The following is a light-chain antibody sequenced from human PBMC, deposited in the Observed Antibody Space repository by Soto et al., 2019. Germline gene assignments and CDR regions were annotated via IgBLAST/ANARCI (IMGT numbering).Light chain of an antibody. CDR3: QSYDSSLIYV. CDR1: SSNIGAGYD. V-gene: IGLV1-40*01. CDR2: GNI. Sequence: QSVLTQPPSVSGAPGQRVTISCTGSSSNIGAGYDVHWYQHLPGTAPKLLIYGNINRPSGVPDRFSGSQSGTSASLAITGLQAEDETDYYCQSYDSSLIYVFGTGTKVTVL. J-gene: IGLJ1*01.